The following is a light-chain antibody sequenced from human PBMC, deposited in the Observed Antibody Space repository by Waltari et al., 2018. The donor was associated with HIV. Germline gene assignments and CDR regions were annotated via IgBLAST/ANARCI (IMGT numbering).Light chain of an antibody. CDR2: WAS. J-gene: IGKJ3*01. V-gene: IGKV4-1*01. CDR3: QQYYSAPFT. CDR1: QSVLYSSNNKIY. Sequence: DIVMTQSPDSLAVSLGEGATIKCKSSQSVLYSSNNKIYLAWYQQKAGQPPKLLIYWASTRESGVPDRFSGSGSGTDFTLTISSLQAEDVAVYYCQQYYSAPFTFGPGTKVDIK.